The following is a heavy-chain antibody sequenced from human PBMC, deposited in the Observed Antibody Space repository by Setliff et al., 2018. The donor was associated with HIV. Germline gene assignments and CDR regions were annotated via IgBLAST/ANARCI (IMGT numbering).Heavy chain of an antibody. D-gene: IGHD4-17*01. CDR3: ARRVPPIPSGDLDY. CDR1: GYTFTSYG. V-gene: IGHV1-18*01. Sequence: GASVKVSCKASGYTFTSYGISWVRQAPGQGLEWMGWISAYNGNTNYAQKLQGRVTMTTDTSISTAYMDLSRLRSDDTAVYYCARRVPPIPSGDLDYWGQGTLVTVSS. CDR2: ISAYNGNT. J-gene: IGHJ4*02.